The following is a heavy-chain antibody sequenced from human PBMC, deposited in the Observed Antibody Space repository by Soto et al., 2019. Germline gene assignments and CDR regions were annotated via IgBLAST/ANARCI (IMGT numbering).Heavy chain of an antibody. CDR3: ARMASFGSLNWFDT. J-gene: IGHJ5*01. V-gene: IGHV1-8*01. Sequence: QVQLVQSGAELKKPGASVRVSCKASGYTFTNNDVTWVRQATGQGLEWMGWMNPGSGDTGYAQKFQGRVTMTRDISIATAYMELSSLRSEDTAIYYCARMASFGSLNWFDTWGQGTLVTVSS. D-gene: IGHD5-18*01. CDR2: MNPGSGDT. CDR1: GYTFTNND.